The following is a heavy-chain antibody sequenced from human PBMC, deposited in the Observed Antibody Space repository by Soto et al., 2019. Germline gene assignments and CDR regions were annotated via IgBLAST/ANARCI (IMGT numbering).Heavy chain of an antibody. V-gene: IGHV3-30-3*01. CDR3: ARAPSGSYPEVDY. CDR1: GFIFSSYT. D-gene: IGHD1-26*01. J-gene: IGHJ4*02. Sequence: GGYLRLSCAASGFIFSSYTMHWVRQAPGKGLEWVGVIIYDGSNQHYADSVQGRFTISRDNSRNMLFLQMNSLRPDDTAVYYCARAPSGSYPEVDYWGQGTLVTVSS. CDR2: IIYDGSNQ.